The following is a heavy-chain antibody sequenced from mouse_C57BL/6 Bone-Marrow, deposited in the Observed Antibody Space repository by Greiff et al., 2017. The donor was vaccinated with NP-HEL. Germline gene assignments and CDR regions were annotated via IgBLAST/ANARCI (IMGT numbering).Heavy chain of an antibody. CDR1: GYTFTSYW. J-gene: IGHJ2*01. CDR3: ARWSTTVVASYYFDY. D-gene: IGHD1-1*01. Sequence: VQLQQPGTELVKPGASVKLSCKASGYTFTSYWMHWVKQRPGQGLEWIGNINPSNGGTNYNEKFKSKATLTVDKSSSTAYMQLSSLTSEDSAVYYCARWSTTVVASYYFDYWGQGTTLTVSS. V-gene: IGHV1-53*01. CDR2: INPSNGGT.